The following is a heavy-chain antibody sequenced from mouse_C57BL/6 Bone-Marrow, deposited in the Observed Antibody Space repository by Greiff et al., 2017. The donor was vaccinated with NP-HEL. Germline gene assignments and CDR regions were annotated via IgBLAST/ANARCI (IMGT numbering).Heavy chain of an antibody. J-gene: IGHJ1*03. CDR3: ARSRGYSNYYWYFDV. Sequence: VKLMESGAELVKPGASVKISCKASGYAFSSYWMNWVKQRPGKGLEWIGQIYPGDGDTNYNGKFKGKATLTADKSSSTAYMQLSSLTSEDSAVYFCARSRGYSNYYWYFDVWGTGTTVTVSS. D-gene: IGHD2-5*01. CDR2: IYPGDGDT. V-gene: IGHV1-80*01. CDR1: GYAFSSYW.